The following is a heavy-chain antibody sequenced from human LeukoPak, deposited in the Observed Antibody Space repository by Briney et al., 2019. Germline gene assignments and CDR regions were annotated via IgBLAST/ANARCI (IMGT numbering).Heavy chain of an antibody. V-gene: IGHV3-30*01. D-gene: IGHD6-13*01. CDR2: ISSDGSNK. CDR1: GFRFSNYS. J-gene: IGHJ4*02. Sequence: GGSLRLSCAASGFRFSNYSMHWVCQAPGKGPEWVAVISSDGSNKYYADSVKGRFTISRDNSKNTLYLKMNSLRAEDKAVYYCARVSSQQLVPEYFDYWGQGTLVTVSS. CDR3: ARVSSQQLVPEYFDY.